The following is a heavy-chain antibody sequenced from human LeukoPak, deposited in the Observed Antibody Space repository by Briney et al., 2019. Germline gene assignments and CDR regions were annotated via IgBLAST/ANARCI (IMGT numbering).Heavy chain of an antibody. V-gene: IGHV4-4*07. CDR2: LYTSGST. Sequence: NTSETLSLTCTVSGRSISSYYWNWIRQPAGKGLEWIGRLYTSGSTNYNPSLKSRVTMSVDTSKNHFSLKLSSVTAADTAVYYCARPGYDSSGYYQVFDYWGQGILVTVSS. J-gene: IGHJ4*02. CDR3: ARPGYDSSGYYQVFDY. D-gene: IGHD3-22*01. CDR1: GRSISSYY.